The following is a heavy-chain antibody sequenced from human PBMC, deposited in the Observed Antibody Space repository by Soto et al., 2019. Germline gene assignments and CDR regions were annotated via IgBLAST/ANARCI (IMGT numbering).Heavy chain of an antibody. CDR3: ARHPHVQLVSGSMDV. CDR2: IIPIFGTA. V-gene: IGHV1-69*01. Sequence: QVQLVQSGAEVTKPGSSVKVSCKASGGTFSSYAISWVRQPPGQGLEWMGGIIPIFGTANYAQKFQGRVTITAHESPSTGYMELSSLRSEHTAVYYCARHPHVQLVSGSMDVWGQGTTVTVS. J-gene: IGHJ6*02. D-gene: IGHD6-13*01. CDR1: GGTFSSYA.